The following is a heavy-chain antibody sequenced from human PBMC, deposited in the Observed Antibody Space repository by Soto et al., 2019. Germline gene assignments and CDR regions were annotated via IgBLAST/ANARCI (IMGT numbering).Heavy chain of an antibody. CDR3: ATDSSSYFDF. CDR1: GGSISSSSYY. D-gene: IGHD6-6*01. V-gene: IGHV4-39*01. CDR2: IYYSGST. Sequence: SETLSLTCTVSGGSISSSSYYWGWIRQPPGKGLEWIGSIYYSGSTYYNPSLKSRVTISVDTSKNQFSLKLSSVTAADTAVYYCATDSSSYFDFWGQGTLVTVSS. J-gene: IGHJ4*02.